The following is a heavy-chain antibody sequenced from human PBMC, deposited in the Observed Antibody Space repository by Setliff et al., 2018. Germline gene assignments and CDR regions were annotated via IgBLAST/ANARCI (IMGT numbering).Heavy chain of an antibody. CDR1: GGSINSGGHY. Sequence: PSETLSLTCLVSGGSINSGGHYWSWVRQRPGQGLEWLGYIYYRGNTYYNPSLKSRMTISRDLSTNQFSLTVNSMTAADTAVYYCVRATGPYGEPLGHMDVWGKGTTVTVSS. D-gene: IGHD4-17*01. J-gene: IGHJ6*03. CDR3: VRATGPYGEPLGHMDV. CDR2: IYYRGNT. V-gene: IGHV4-31*03.